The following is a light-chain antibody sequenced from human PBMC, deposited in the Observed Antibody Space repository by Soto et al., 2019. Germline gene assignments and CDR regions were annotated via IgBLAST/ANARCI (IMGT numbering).Light chain of an antibody. V-gene: IGLV1-44*01. Sequence: QLVLTQPPSASGTPGQRVTISCSGSSSNIGSNLVNWYQQLPGTAPKLLMYNNNQRPSGVPDRFSGSKSGTSASLAISGLQSEDEADYYCAAWDDSLNGVLFGGGTKLTVL. CDR3: AAWDDSLNGVL. J-gene: IGLJ2*01. CDR2: NNN. CDR1: SSNIGSNL.